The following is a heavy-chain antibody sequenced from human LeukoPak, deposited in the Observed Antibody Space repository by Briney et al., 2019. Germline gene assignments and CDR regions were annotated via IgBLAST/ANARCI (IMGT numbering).Heavy chain of an antibody. Sequence: ASVKVSCKASGYTFTSYYMHWVRQAPGQGLEWMGIINPSGGSTSYAQKFQGRVTMTRDTSTSTVYMELSSLRSDDTAVYYCARTPRSGYDSPYWGQGTLVTVSS. D-gene: IGHD5-12*01. CDR2: INPSGGST. CDR1: GYTFTSYY. CDR3: ARTPRSGYDSPY. V-gene: IGHV1-46*01. J-gene: IGHJ4*02.